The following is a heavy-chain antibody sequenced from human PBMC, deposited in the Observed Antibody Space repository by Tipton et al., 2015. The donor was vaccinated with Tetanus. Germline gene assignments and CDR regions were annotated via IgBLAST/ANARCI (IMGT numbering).Heavy chain of an antibody. CDR3: ARDRGLTTSGGIGMDV. Sequence: TLSLTCSVSGFSVSSSAYYWGWIRQPPGKGLEWIGSAYYSGTTKYNPALKSRVTISVDTSKNQFSLRLSSVTAADTAVYYCARDRGLTTSGGIGMDVWGQGTTVTVSS. CDR1: GFSVSSSAYY. J-gene: IGHJ6*02. CDR2: AYYSGTT. V-gene: IGHV4-39*02. D-gene: IGHD4-17*01.